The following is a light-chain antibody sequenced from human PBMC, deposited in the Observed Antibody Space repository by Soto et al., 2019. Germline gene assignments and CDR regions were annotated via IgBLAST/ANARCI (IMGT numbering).Light chain of an antibody. CDR1: SSNIGSNY. V-gene: IGLV1-47*01. J-gene: IGLJ1*01. CDR2: RNN. Sequence: SGSRVDRRRRPILRSGSSSNIGSNYVYWYQQLPGTAPKLLIYRNNQRPSGVPDRFSGSKSGTSASLAISGLRSEDEADYYCAAWDDSLSGYVFGTGTKVTVL. CDR3: AAWDDSLSGYV.